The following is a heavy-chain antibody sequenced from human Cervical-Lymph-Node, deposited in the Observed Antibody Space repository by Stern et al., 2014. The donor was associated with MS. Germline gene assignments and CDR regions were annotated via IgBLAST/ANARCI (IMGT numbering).Heavy chain of an antibody. CDR1: GYTFTSYG. CDR3: ARGVPVQLEVWYYYYGMDV. V-gene: IGHV1-18*01. CDR2: ISAYNGNT. Sequence: VQLVESGAEVKKPGASVKVSCKASGYTFTSYGISWVRQAPGQGLEWMGWISAYNGNTNCAQKLQGRVTMTTDTSTSTAYMELRSLRSDDTAVYYCARGVPVQLEVWYYYYGMDVWGQGTTVTVSS. J-gene: IGHJ6*02. D-gene: IGHD1-1*01.